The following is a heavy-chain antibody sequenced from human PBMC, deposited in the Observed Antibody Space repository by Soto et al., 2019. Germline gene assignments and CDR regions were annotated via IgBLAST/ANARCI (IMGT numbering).Heavy chain of an antibody. CDR2: IWYDGSNE. Sequence: QVQLVESGGGVVQPGTSLRLSCAASGFSFSSYGMHWVRQAPGKGLEWVAVIWYDGSNEDYADSVKGRFAISRDDSKNTLDLQMNSLRADDTAVYYCARDRDYYDNSGYALDIWGQGTGVTVSS. V-gene: IGHV3-33*01. CDR1: GFSFSSYG. D-gene: IGHD3-22*01. CDR3: ARDRDYYDNSGYALDI. J-gene: IGHJ3*02.